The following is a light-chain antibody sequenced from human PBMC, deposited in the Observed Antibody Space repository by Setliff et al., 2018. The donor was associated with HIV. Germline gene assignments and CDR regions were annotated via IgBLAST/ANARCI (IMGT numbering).Light chain of an antibody. J-gene: IGLJ1*01. V-gene: IGLV1-40*01. CDR3: QSYDSSLSGYV. CDR1: SSNIRADYD. Sequence: QSALTQPPSVSGAPGQRVTISCTGSSSNIRADYDVHWYQQLPGTAPKPLISGHNNRPSGVPDRFSGSKSGTSASLAITGLQAEDEADYYCQSYDSSLSGYVFGSGTKGTVL. CDR2: GHN.